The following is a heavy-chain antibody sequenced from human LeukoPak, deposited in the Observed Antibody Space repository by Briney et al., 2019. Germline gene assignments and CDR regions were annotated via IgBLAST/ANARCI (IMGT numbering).Heavy chain of an antibody. CDR1: GFTFSSYA. V-gene: IGHV3-23*01. Sequence: GGSLRLSCAASGFTFSSYAMSWVRQAPGKGLEWVSAISGSGGSTYYADSVKGRFTISRDNSKNPLYLQMNSLIAEDAAVYYCAKGGYSSSWSDPFDYWGQGTLVTVSS. D-gene: IGHD6-13*01. J-gene: IGHJ4*02. CDR3: AKGGYSSSWSDPFDY. CDR2: ISGSGGST.